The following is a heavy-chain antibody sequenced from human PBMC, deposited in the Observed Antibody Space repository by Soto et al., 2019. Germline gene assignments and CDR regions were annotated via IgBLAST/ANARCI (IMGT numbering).Heavy chain of an antibody. CDR2: INSDGSST. J-gene: IGHJ4*02. CDR3: ARSYDYVWGSYRSDY. Sequence: GGSLRLSCAASGFTFSSYWMHWVRQAPGKGLVWVSRINSDGSSTSYADSVKGRFTISRDNAKNTLYLQMNSLRAEDTAVYYCARSYDYVWGSYRSDYWGQGTLVTVSS. V-gene: IGHV3-74*01. CDR1: GFTFSSYW. D-gene: IGHD3-16*02.